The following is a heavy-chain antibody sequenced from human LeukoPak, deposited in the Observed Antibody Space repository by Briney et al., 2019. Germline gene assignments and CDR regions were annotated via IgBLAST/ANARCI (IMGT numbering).Heavy chain of an antibody. D-gene: IGHD3-10*01. V-gene: IGHV3-23*01. CDR1: GFTFSSYA. CDR2: ISGSGGST. CDR3: AKDHYYGSGSHDWYFDL. J-gene: IGHJ2*01. Sequence: GGSLRLSCAASGFTFSSYAMSWVRQAPGKGLEWVSAISGSGGSTYYADSVKGRFTISRDNSKNTLYLQMNSLRAEDTAVYYCAKDHYYGSGSHDWYFDLWGRGTLVTVSS.